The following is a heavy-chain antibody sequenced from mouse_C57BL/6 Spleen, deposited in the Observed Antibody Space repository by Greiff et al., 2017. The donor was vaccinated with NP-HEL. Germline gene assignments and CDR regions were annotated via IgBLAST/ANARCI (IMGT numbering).Heavy chain of an antibody. Sequence: VQLQQPGAELVKPGASVKLSCKASGYTFTSYWMHWVKQRPGQGLEWIGMIHPNSGSTNYNEKFKSKATLTVDKSSSTAYMQLSSLTSEDSAVYYCASNDYDVDWFAYWGQGTLVTVSA. CDR2: IHPNSGST. CDR3: ASNDYDVDWFAY. J-gene: IGHJ3*01. CDR1: GYTFTSYW. D-gene: IGHD2-4*01. V-gene: IGHV1-64*01.